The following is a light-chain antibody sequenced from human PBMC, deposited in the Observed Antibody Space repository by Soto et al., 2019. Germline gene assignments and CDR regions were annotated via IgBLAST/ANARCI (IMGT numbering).Light chain of an antibody. V-gene: IGKV3-20*01. J-gene: IGKJ3*01. CDR2: GAS. CDR1: QSDSSSY. Sequence: EIVLTQSPGTLSLSPGERATLSCRASQSDSSSYLAWYQQKPGHAPRLLIYGASSRATGIPDRFSGSGSGTDFTLTISRLEPEDFAVYYCQQYGSSPFSTFGPGTKVDIK. CDR3: QQYGSSPFST.